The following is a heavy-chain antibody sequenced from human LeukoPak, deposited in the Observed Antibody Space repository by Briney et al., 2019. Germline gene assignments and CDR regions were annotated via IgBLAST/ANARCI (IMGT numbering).Heavy chain of an antibody. Sequence: GASVKVSCKASGYTFTGYYMHWVRQAPGQGLEWMGWINPNSGGTNYAQKFQGRVTMTRDTSISTAYMELSRLRSDDTAVYYCARSHFPYSSSSLNGYWGQGTLVTVSS. CDR3: ARSHFPYSSSSLNGY. CDR1: GYTFTGYY. V-gene: IGHV1-2*02. D-gene: IGHD6-6*01. CDR2: INPNSGGT. J-gene: IGHJ4*02.